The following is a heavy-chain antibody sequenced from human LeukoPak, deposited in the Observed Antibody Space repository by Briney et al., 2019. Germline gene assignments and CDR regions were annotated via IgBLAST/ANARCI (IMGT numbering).Heavy chain of an antibody. J-gene: IGHJ4*02. V-gene: IGHV3-23*03. CDR1: GFTFSSYA. CDR3: ARRAGSYSHSYDY. Sequence: PGGSLRLSCAASGFTFSSYAMSWVRQAPGRGLEWVSFIYSGGSTYYADSVRGRFIISRDNSKNTLYLQMNSLRAEDTAVYYCARRAGSYSHSYDYWGQGTLVTVSS. D-gene: IGHD2-15*01. CDR2: IYSGGST.